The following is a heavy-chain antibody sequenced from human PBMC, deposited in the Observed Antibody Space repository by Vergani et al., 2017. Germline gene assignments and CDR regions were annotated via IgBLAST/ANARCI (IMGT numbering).Heavy chain of an antibody. D-gene: IGHD1-14*01. CDR2: TYYRSKWYN. V-gene: IGHV6-1*01. Sequence: QVQLQQSGPGLVKPSQTLSLTCAISGDSVSSNSAAWHWIRQSPSRGLEWLGRTYYRSKWYNDYAVSVKSRRTINPDTSKNQFSLQLNSVTPEDTAVYYCARSIGGTGGIKDGMDVWGQGTTVTVSS. J-gene: IGHJ6*02. CDR3: ARSIGGTGGIKDGMDV. CDR1: GDSVSSNSAA.